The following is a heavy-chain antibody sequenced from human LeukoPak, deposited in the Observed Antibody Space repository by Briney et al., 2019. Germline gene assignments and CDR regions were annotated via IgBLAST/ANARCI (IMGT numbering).Heavy chain of an antibody. Sequence: SETLSLTCTVSGASVSSGGYYWSWIRQHPGKGLEWIGFIYYSGNSNYNPYYNPSLKSRLGISIDTSKNQFFLKLSSVSAADTAVYYCSSLPHCRSPTCPSYWGQGTLVTVSS. CDR1: GASVSSGGYY. D-gene: IGHD2-2*01. V-gene: IGHV4-31*03. CDR2: IYYSGNSNYNP. CDR3: SSLPHCRSPTCPSY. J-gene: IGHJ4*02.